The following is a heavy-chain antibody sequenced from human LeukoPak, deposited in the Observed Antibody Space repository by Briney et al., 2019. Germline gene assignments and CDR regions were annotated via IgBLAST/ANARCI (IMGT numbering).Heavy chain of an antibody. D-gene: IGHD3-22*01. CDR1: GASISDYY. J-gene: IGHJ4*02. V-gene: IGHV4-39*07. Sequence: SETLSLTCTVSGASISDYYWGWIRQPPGKGLEWIGSIYYSGSTYYNPSLKSRVTISVDTSKNQFSLKLSSVTAADTAGYYCARVDSLAAGYYDSSGYHLDYWGQGTLVTVSS. CDR3: ARVDSLAAGYYDSSGYHLDY. CDR2: IYYSGST.